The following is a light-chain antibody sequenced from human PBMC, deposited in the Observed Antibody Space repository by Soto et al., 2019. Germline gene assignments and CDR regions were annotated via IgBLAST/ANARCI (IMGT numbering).Light chain of an antibody. J-gene: IGKJ1*01. CDR1: QRISTW. V-gene: IGKV1-5*03. CDR3: QQYNSYRA. CDR2: KAS. Sequence: VHMTQSTSTLSASVGNGVTITCRASQRISTWLAWYQQKPGKAPKLLISKASNLESGVPSRFSGSGSGTEFTLTISSLKPDDFATYYCQQYNSYRAFGPGTKVDIK.